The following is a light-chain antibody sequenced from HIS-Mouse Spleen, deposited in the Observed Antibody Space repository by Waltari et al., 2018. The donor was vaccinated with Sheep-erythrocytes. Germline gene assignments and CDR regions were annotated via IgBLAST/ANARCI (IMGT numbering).Light chain of an antibody. J-gene: IGLJ3*02. CDR1: SSYVGGYNY. V-gene: IGLV2-11*01. CDR3: CSYAGSYTFWV. CDR2: DVS. Sequence: QSALTQPRSVSGSPGQSVTISCTGPSSYVGGYNYVSLYQHHPGKAPKLMIYDVSKRPSGVPDRFSGSKSGNTASLTISGLQAEDEADYYCCSYAGSYTFWVFGGGTRLTVL.